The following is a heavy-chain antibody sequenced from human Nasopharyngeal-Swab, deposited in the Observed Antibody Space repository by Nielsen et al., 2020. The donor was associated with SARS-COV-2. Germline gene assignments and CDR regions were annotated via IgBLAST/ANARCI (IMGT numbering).Heavy chain of an antibody. D-gene: IGHD2-21*02. V-gene: IGHV3-30*18. J-gene: IGHJ6*02. CDR1: GFTFSSYG. CDR3: AKNKAGGGDCYSCYYGMDV. CDR2: ISYDGSNK. Sequence: GGSLRLSCAASGFTFSSYGMHWVRQAPGKGLAWVAVISYDGSNKYYADSVKGRFTISRDNSKNTLYLQMNSLRAEDTAVYYCAKNKAGGGDCYSCYYGMDVWGQGTTVTVSS.